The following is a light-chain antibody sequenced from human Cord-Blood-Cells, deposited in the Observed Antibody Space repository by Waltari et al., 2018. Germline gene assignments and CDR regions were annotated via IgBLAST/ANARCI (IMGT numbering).Light chain of an antibody. Sequence: QSALPQPRSVSGSPGQSVTISCPGTSSGVGGYYYDSWYQQPPGKAPKLMIYDVSKRPSGVPDRFSGSKSGNTASLTISGLQAEDEADYYCCSYAGSYTYVFGTGTKVTVL. CDR3: CSYAGSYTYV. CDR1: SSGVGGYYY. CDR2: DVS. V-gene: IGLV2-11*01. J-gene: IGLJ1*01.